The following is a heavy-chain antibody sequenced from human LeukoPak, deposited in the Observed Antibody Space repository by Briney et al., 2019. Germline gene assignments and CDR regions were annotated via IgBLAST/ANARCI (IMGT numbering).Heavy chain of an antibody. V-gene: IGHV4-59*01. Sequence: NPSETLFLTCTVSGGSISSYYWSWIRQPPGKGLEWIGYIYYSGSTNYNPSLKSRVTISVDTSKNQFSLKLSSVTAADTAVYYCARVRYPAGDWFDPWGQGTLVTVSS. D-gene: IGHD6-13*01. CDR3: ARVRYPAGDWFDP. J-gene: IGHJ5*02. CDR1: GGSISSYY. CDR2: IYYSGST.